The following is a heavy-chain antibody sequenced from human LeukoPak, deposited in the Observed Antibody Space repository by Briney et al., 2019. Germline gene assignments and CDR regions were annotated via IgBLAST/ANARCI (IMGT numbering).Heavy chain of an antibody. CDR2: IIPILDIT. Sequence: SVKVSCKASGGTFSSYAISWVRQAPGQGLEWMGRIIPILDITDYAQKFQGRVTITADKSTTTAYMELSSLRSEDTAVYYCAREFRGLYYYNPLDYWGQGTLVTVSS. J-gene: IGHJ4*02. CDR3: AREFRGLYYYNPLDY. V-gene: IGHV1-69*04. D-gene: IGHD3-10*01. CDR1: GGTFSSYA.